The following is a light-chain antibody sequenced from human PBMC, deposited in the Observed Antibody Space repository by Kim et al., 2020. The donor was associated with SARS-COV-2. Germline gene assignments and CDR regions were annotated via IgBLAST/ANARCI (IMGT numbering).Light chain of an antibody. V-gene: IGKV3-20*01. Sequence: EIVLTHSPGTLSLSPGARATLSCRASQSVSNNHLAWYQQKPGQAPRLLIYGASSRATGIPDRFSGSGSETEFTLTISRLEPEDFAVYYCQQYCDSPVTFGGGTKVDIK. J-gene: IGKJ4*01. CDR1: QSVSNNH. CDR2: GAS. CDR3: QQYCDSPVT.